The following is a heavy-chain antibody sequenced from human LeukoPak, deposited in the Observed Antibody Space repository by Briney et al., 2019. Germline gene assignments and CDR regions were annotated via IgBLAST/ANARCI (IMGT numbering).Heavy chain of an antibody. CDR1: GFTFSNFA. CDR3: PRVTSEASLDY. V-gene: IGHV3-30-3*01. D-gene: IGHD6-6*01. J-gene: IGHJ4*02. CDR2: ISYDGSNK. Sequence: GRSLRLSCAASGFTFSNFAMHWVRQAPGKGLEWVALISYDGSNKYYADSVKGRFTISRDNSKNTLYLQMNSLRADDTAVYYCPRVTSEASLDYWGQGTLVIVSS.